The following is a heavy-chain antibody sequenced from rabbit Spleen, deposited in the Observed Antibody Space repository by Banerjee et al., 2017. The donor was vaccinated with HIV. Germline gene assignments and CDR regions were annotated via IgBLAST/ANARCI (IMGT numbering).Heavy chain of an antibody. CDR3: ARQASGNKGYYAL. J-gene: IGHJ6*01. D-gene: IGHD1-1*01. V-gene: IGHV1S40*01. CDR1: GVSFSSSSY. Sequence: QSLEESGGDLVKPGAYLTLTCTASGVSFSSSSYMCWVRQAPGKGLEWIACIDTGSSGFTYFATWAKGRFTCSKTSSTTVTLQMTRLTAADTATYFCARQASGNKGYYALWGPGTLVTVS. CDR2: IDTGSSGFT.